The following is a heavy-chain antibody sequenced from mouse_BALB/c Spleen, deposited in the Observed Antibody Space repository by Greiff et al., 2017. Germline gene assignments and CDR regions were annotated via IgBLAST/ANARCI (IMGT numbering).Heavy chain of an antibody. V-gene: IGHV14-1*02. CDR2: IDPENGNT. CDR1: GFNIKDYY. Sequence: VQLQQSGAELVRPGALVKLSCKASGFNIKDYYMHWVKQRPEQGLEWIGWIDPENGNTIYDTKFQGKASITADTSSNTAYLQLSSLTSEDTAVYYCARRGTTVVGDYWGQGTTLTVSS. D-gene: IGHD1-1*01. CDR3: ARRGTTVVGDY. J-gene: IGHJ2*01.